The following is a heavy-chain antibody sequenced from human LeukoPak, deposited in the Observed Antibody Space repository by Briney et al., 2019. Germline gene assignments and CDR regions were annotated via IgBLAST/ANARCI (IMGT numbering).Heavy chain of an antibody. CDR3: ARGNSDAFDI. CDR1: GFTFSNYA. D-gene: IGHD4-23*01. V-gene: IGHV3-33*01. J-gene: IGHJ3*02. CDR2: IWYDGSYK. Sequence: PGRSLRLSCAASGFTFSNYAMHWVRQPPGKGLEWVAIIWYDGSYKYYADSVKGRFTVSRDNSKNTLYLQVNSLTAEDTAVYYCARGNSDAFDIWGKGQWSPSLQ.